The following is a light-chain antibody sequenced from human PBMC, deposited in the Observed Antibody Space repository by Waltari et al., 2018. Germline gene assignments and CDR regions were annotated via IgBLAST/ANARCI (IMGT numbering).Light chain of an antibody. CDR1: QSVRSY. J-gene: IGKJ4*01. CDR3: QQRSNWLT. CDR2: DAS. Sequence: EIVLTQSPATLSLSPGERATLSCRASQSVRSYLAWYQQKPGQVPRLRSYDASNRATGIPARFSGSGSGTDFTLTISSLEPEDFAVYYCQQRSNWLTFGGGTKVEIK. V-gene: IGKV3-11*01.